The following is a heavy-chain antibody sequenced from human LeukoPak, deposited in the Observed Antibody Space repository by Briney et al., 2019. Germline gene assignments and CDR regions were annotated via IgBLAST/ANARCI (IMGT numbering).Heavy chain of an antibody. CDR1: GGTFRSNA. V-gene: IGHV1-69*04. D-gene: IGHD2-15*01. CDR2: IIPILGTA. J-gene: IGHJ4*02. CDR3: ARGKGFVGHFDS. Sequence: ASVKVSCKASGGTFRSNAISWVRQAPGQGPEWMGRIIPILGTAEYVEKFQGRVTISADKSTSTAYMELSSLKSEDTALYYCARGKGFVGHFDSWGQGTRVTVSS.